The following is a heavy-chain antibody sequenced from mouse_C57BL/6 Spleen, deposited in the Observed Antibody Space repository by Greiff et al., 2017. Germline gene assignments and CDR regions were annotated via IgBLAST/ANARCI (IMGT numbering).Heavy chain of an antibody. CDR1: GFTFTDYY. CDR3: ASYYYGSSLMDY. J-gene: IGHJ4*01. V-gene: IGHV7-3*01. CDR2: IRNKANGYTT. D-gene: IGHD1-1*01. Sequence: EVKLVESGGGLVQPGGSLSLSCAASGFTFTDYYMSWVRQPPGKALEWLGFIRNKANGYTTEYSASVKGRFTISRDNSQSILYLQMNALGAEDSATYYCASYYYGSSLMDYWGQGTSVTVSS.